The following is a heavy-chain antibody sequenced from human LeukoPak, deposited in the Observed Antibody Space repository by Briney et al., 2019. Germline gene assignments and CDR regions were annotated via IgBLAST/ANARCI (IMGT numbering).Heavy chain of an antibody. CDR3: ASTNKYYDFWSGYYLFDY. D-gene: IGHD3-3*01. Sequence: TSETLSLTCTVSGGSISSSSYYWGWIRQPPGKGLEWIGSIYYSGSTYYNPSLKSRVTISVDTSKNQFSLKLSSVTAADTAVYYCASTNKYYDFWSGYYLFDYWGQGTLVTVSS. V-gene: IGHV4-39*01. CDR1: GGSISSSSYY. CDR2: IYYSGST. J-gene: IGHJ4*02.